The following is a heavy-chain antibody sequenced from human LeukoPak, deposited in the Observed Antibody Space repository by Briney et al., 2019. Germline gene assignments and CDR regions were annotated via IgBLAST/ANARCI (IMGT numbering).Heavy chain of an antibody. Sequence: ASVKVSCTASGYTFTSYDINWVRQATGQGLEWMGWMNPNSGNTGYAQKFQGRVTMTRNTSISTAYMELSSLRSEDTAVYYCARMSYDSSGYYSDWFDPWGQGTLVTVSS. V-gene: IGHV1-8*01. CDR3: ARMSYDSSGYYSDWFDP. CDR1: GYTFTSYD. CDR2: MNPNSGNT. D-gene: IGHD3-22*01. J-gene: IGHJ5*02.